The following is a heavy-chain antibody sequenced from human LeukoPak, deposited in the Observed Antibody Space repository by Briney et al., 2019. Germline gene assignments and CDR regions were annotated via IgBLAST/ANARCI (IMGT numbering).Heavy chain of an antibody. CDR1: GLTFNKYA. CDR2: ISTSGGST. CDR3: AMSGATSNYYYGMDV. V-gene: IGHV3-23*01. D-gene: IGHD1-26*01. Sequence: GSLRLSCAASGLTFNKYAMSWVRQAPGKGLEWVSGISTSGGSTYYADSVKGRFTISRDNSKNSLYLQMNNLRAEDTAVYYCAMSGATSNYYYGMDVWGQGTTVTVSS. J-gene: IGHJ6*02.